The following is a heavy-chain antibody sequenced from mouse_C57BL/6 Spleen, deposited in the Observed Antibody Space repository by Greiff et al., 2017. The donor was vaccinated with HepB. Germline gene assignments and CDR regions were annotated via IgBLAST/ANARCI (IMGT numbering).Heavy chain of an antibody. D-gene: IGHD1-1*01. V-gene: IGHV14-1*01. CDR1: GFNIKDYY. J-gene: IGHJ3*01. Sequence: EVKLMESGAELVRPGASVKLSCTASGFNIKDYYMHWVKQRPEQGLEWIGRIDPEDGDTEYAPKFQGKATMTADTSSNTAYLQLSSLTSEDTAVYYCTRAWYYGSSYGFAYWGQGTLVTVSA. CDR3: TRAWYYGSSYGFAY. CDR2: IDPEDGDT.